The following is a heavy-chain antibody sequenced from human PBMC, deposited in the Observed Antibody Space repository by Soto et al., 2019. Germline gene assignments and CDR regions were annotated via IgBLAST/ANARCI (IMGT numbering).Heavy chain of an antibody. D-gene: IGHD6-6*01. V-gene: IGHV3-23*01. CDR1: GFTFSSYA. Sequence: EVQLLESGGGWVQPGGSLRLSCAASGFTFSSYAMSWVRQAPGMGLEWVSTISGAGGSTYYPDSVKGRFIISRDNSKNTLYLQMNSLRAEDTAVYYCAKYSSSSGSYFYYVMDVWGQGTTVTVSS. CDR3: AKYSSSSGSYFYYVMDV. J-gene: IGHJ6*02. CDR2: ISGAGGST.